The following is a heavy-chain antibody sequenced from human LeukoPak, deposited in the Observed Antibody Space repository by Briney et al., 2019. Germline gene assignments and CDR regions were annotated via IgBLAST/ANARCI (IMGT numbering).Heavy chain of an antibody. CDR2: IYTSGST. Sequence: SETLSLTCTVSGGSISSYYRSWIRQTAGEGLEWIGRIYTSGSTNYNPSLKSRVTMSVDTSKIQFSLKLTSVTAADTAVYYCARGSGWYNCFDYWGQGTLVTVSS. D-gene: IGHD6-19*01. V-gene: IGHV4-4*07. CDR1: GGSISSYY. J-gene: IGHJ4*02. CDR3: ARGSGWYNCFDY.